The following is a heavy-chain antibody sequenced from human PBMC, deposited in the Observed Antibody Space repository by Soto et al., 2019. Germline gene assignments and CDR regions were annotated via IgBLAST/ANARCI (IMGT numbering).Heavy chain of an antibody. CDR1: GFTFINYA. V-gene: IGHV3-23*01. CDR3: AKGLF. Sequence: GGSLRLSCAGSGFTFINYAMNWVRQAPGKGLEWVSAISGSVGGALFVDSVKGRFTISRDNSKNTLYLQMNSLRADDTAVYYCAKGLFWGQGTQVTVSS. J-gene: IGHJ4*02. CDR2: ISGSVGGA.